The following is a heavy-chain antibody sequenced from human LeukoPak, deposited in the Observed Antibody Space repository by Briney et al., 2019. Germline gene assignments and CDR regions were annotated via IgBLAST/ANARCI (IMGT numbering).Heavy chain of an antibody. CDR3: ATLPTGSVGYYYYYMDV. CDR1: GFTFTSSA. Sequence: ASVKVSCKASGFTFTSSAVQWVRQARGQRLEWIGWIVVGSGNTNYAQKFQERVTITRDMSTSTAYMELSSLRSEDTAVYYCATLPTGSVGYYYYYMDVWGKGTTVTVSS. D-gene: IGHD3-16*01. J-gene: IGHJ6*03. CDR2: IVVGSGNT. V-gene: IGHV1-58*01.